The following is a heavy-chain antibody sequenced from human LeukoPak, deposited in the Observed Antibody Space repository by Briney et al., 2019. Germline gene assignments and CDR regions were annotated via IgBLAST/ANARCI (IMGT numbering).Heavy chain of an antibody. J-gene: IGHJ4*02. D-gene: IGHD1-26*01. CDR2: INHSGNT. V-gene: IGHV4-34*01. CDR1: GGSLSGYY. CDR3: ARQGSGTSYYYYTFPY. Sequence: SETLSLTCAVYGGSLSGYYWSWIRQPPGKGLEWIGEINHSGNTNYNPSLKSRVTMSVDTSKNHFYLKLSSVAAADTAVYYCARQGSGTSYYYYTFPYWGQGTLVTVSS.